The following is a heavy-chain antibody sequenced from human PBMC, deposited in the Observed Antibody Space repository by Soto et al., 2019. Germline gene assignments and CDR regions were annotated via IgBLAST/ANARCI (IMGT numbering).Heavy chain of an antibody. CDR2: ISAYNGYT. V-gene: IGHV1-18*01. D-gene: IGHD4-4*01. CDR3: ARVLQWSPPDY. J-gene: IGHJ4*02. CDR1: GYTFNGYA. Sequence: QVHLVQSGAEVKKPGASVRVSCKTSGYTFNGYAISWVRQAPGQGLEWMGWISAYNGYTNYAQMFQGRLTMTTDTSTNIAYMELRSLRSDDTAIYYCARVLQWSPPDYWGQRTLVSVSS.